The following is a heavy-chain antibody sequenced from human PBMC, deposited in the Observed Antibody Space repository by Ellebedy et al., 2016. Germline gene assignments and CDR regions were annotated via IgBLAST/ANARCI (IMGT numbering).Heavy chain of an antibody. D-gene: IGHD3-9*01. J-gene: IGHJ3*02. CDR2: ISGSGGST. CDR1: GFTFSSYA. CDR3: AKENRYFDWLLGAFDS. Sequence: GESLKISCAASGFTFSSYAMSWVRQAPGKGLEWVSAISGSGGSTYYADSVKGRFTISRDNSKNTLYLQMNSLRAEDTAVYYCAKENRYFDWLLGAFDSWGQGTMVTVSS. V-gene: IGHV3-23*01.